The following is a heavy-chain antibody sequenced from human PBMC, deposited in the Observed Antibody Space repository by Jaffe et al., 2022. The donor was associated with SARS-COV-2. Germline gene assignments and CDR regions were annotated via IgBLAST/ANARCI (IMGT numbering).Heavy chain of an antibody. CDR1: GFTFSSYY. CDR2: ISSSSDYI. D-gene: IGHD2-8*02. J-gene: IGHJ6*03. V-gene: IGHV3-21*06. Sequence: EVQLVESGGGLVKPGGSLRLSCAASGFTFSSYYMNWVRQAPGKGLEWVSSISSSSDYIYYADSVRGRFTISRDNAKNSLYLQMDSLRAEDTAVYFCARAGGVFPPHYYYYYYMDVWGKGTTVTVSS. CDR3: ARAGGVFPPHYYYYYYMDV.